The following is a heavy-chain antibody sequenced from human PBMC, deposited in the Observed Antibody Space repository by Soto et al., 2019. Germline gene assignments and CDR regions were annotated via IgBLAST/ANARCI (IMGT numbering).Heavy chain of an antibody. CDR3: ARSQSDYGSSGYQSDY. CDR2: IYPGDSDT. J-gene: IGHJ4*02. V-gene: IGHV5-51*01. D-gene: IGHD3-22*01. Sequence: GESLKISCKGSGYSFTSYWIGWVRQMPGKGLEWMGIIYPGDSDTRYSPSFQGQVTISADKSISTAYLQWSSLKASDTAMYFCARSQSDYGSSGYQSDYWGQGTLVTVSS. CDR1: GYSFTSYW.